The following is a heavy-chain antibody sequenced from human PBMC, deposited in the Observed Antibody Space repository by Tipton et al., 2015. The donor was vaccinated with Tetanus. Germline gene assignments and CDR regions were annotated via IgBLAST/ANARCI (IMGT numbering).Heavy chain of an antibody. D-gene: IGHD2/OR15-2a*01. CDR1: GGSLSSLL. CDR2: IYIHEGT. Sequence: TLSLTCTVSGGSLSSLLWTWTRLSPGKGLEWIGYIYIHEGTIYNPSLQSRVIISVDTSKSQVSLRLTSVTAADTAIYYCARAANNSRRRGYDVWGQGTKVIVSS. J-gene: IGHJ3*01. CDR3: ARAANNSRRRGYDV. V-gene: IGHV4-59*11.